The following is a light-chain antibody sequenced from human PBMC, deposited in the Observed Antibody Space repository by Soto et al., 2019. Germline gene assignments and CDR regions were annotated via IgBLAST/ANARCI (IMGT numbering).Light chain of an antibody. Sequence: VAMTQSPLSLSVTLGQPASISCRSSDSLVYGDGNTYLHWFHQRPGQSPRRLIYKVFNRDSGVPDRFRGSGSGTDFTLKISRVEAEDVGLYYCMQGTQWPPTFGPGTKVDI. V-gene: IGKV2-30*01. CDR1: DSLVYGDGNTY. CDR3: MQGTQWPPT. J-gene: IGKJ3*01. CDR2: KVF.